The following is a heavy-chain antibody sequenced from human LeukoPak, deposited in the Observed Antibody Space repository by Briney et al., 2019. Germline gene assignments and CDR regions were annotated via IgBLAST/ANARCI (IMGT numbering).Heavy chain of an antibody. CDR2: IYKSGST. CDR1: GGSISSSSYF. CDR3: GRLIVKTAAGPYFDY. V-gene: IGHV4-39*01. D-gene: IGHD6-13*01. J-gene: IGHJ4*02. Sequence: SETLSLTCTVSGGSISSSSYFWGWIRQPPGKVLEWVGSIYKSGSTYYNPSLKSRVTISVDTSKNQFSLKLSSVTAADTAVYYCGRLIVKTAAGPYFDYWGQGTLVTVSS.